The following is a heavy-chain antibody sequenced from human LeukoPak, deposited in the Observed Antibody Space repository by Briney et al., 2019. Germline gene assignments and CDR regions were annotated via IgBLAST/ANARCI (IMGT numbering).Heavy chain of an antibody. V-gene: IGHV1-18*01. CDR3: ARDQAWEWEPKGLDY. D-gene: IGHD1-26*01. CDR1: GYTFTSYG. Sequence: GASVKVSCKASGYTFTSYGISWVRQAPGQGLEWMGWISAYNGNTNYAQKLQGRVTMTTDTSTSTAYMELRSLRSDDTAVYYCARDQAWEWEPKGLDYWGQGTLVTVSS. J-gene: IGHJ4*02. CDR2: ISAYNGNT.